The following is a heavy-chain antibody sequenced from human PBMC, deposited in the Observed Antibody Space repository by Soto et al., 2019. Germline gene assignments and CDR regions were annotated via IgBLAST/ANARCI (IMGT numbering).Heavy chain of an antibody. V-gene: IGHV4-61*01. D-gene: IGHD5-12*01. J-gene: IGHJ2*01. CDR1: GGSVSSGSYY. Sequence: PSETLSLTCTVSGGSVSSGSYYWSWIRQPPGKGLEWIGYIYYSGSTNYNPSLKSRVTISVDTSKNQFSLKLSSVTAADTAVYYCAGKGGYVWYFDLWGRGTLVTVSS. CDR2: IYYSGST. CDR3: AGKGGYVWYFDL.